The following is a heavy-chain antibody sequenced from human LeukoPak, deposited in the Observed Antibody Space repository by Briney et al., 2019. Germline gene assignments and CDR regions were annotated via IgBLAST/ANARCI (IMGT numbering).Heavy chain of an antibody. CDR2: ISAYNGKT. Sequence: ASVTVSCKASGYTFTSYGISWVRQAPGQGLEGMGWISAYNGKTNYAQKLQGRVTMTTDTSTSTAYMELRSLRSDDTAVYYCARSESDIVVVPAAMNYWGQGTLVTVSS. V-gene: IGHV1-18*01. J-gene: IGHJ4*02. CDR3: ARSESDIVVVPAAMNY. CDR1: GYTFTSYG. D-gene: IGHD2-2*01.